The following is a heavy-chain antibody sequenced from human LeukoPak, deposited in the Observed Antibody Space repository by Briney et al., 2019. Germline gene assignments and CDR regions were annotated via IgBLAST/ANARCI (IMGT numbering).Heavy chain of an antibody. J-gene: IGHJ4*02. D-gene: IGHD3-10*01. CDR3: ARRSMFFDY. CDR2: IYTSGST. CDR1: GGSISSGSYF. Sequence: SETLSLTCTVSGGSISSGSYFWRWIRQPAGTGLEWIGRIYTSGSTHYNPSLKSRVTISVDTSKNQFSLKLSSVTAADTAVYYCARRSMFFDYWGQGTLVTVSS. V-gene: IGHV4-61*02.